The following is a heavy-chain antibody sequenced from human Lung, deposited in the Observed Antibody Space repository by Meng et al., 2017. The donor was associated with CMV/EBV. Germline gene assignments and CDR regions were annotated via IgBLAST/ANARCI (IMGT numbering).Heavy chain of an antibody. V-gene: IGHV4-38-2*02. Sequence: GSLRLXCTVSGYSISSGYYWGWIRQPPGKGLEWIGSIYHSGSTYYNPSLKSRVTISVDTSKNQFSLKLSSVTAADTAVYYCAREGGLVLRFLEWLPNNDAFDIWGQGTMVTVSS. J-gene: IGHJ3*02. CDR2: IYHSGST. D-gene: IGHD3-3*01. CDR1: GYSISSGYY. CDR3: AREGGLVLRFLEWLPNNDAFDI.